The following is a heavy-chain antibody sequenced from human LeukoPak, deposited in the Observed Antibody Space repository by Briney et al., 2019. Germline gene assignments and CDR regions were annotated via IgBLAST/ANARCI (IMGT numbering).Heavy chain of an antibody. CDR3: ARDVVAAASSFDY. D-gene: IGHD6-13*01. V-gene: IGHV4-4*07. CDR1: GESINSFY. Sequence: SETLSLTCTVSGESINSFYWSWIRQPAGKGLEWIGRIYSSGSTNYSPSLKSRVTMSVDTSKNQFSLKLSSVTAADTAVYYCARDVVAAASSFDYWGQGTQVTVSS. J-gene: IGHJ4*02. CDR2: IYSSGST.